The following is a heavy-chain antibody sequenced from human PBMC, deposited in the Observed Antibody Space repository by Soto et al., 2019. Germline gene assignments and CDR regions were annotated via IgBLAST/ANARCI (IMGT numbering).Heavy chain of an antibody. D-gene: IGHD3-10*01. J-gene: IGHJ6*02. Sequence: SQTLSLTCAISGDSVSGDTGAWNWIRQSPSRGLEWLGRTYYRSKWSFDYAISVKSRITIDPDTSKNQFSLHLDSLTPEDTAVYYCAGVTWFRAMDVWGQGTPVTVSS. CDR1: GDSVSGDTGA. CDR2: TYYRSKWSF. CDR3: AGVTWFRAMDV. V-gene: IGHV6-1*01.